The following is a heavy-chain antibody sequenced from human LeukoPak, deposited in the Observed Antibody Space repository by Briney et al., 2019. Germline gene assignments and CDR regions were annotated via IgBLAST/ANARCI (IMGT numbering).Heavy chain of an antibody. CDR1: GGSMRSYY. Sequence: SETPSLTCTVSGGSMRSYYWSWIRQPPGKGLELIGYVYYSGTANYNPSLESRVTILVDTSKNQFSLNLSSVTAADTAVYYCARTKSGWYYSDYWGQGTLVSVSS. V-gene: IGHV4-59*08. D-gene: IGHD6-19*01. J-gene: IGHJ4*02. CDR2: VYYSGTA. CDR3: ARTKSGWYYSDY.